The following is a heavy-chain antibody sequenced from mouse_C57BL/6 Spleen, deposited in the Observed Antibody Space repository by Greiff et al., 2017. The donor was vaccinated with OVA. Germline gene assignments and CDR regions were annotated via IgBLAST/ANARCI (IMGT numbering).Heavy chain of an antibody. J-gene: IGHJ2*01. CDR1: GYNITDYY. Sequence: EVQLQQSGAELVRPGASVKLSCTASGYNITDYYMNWVKQRPEQGLEWIGRIDPEDGDTEYAQKFKGKATMTADTSSNTAYMQLSSLTSEDTAVYYCTTRTGTEFDYWGQGTTLTVSS. CDR2: IDPEDGDT. CDR3: TTRTGTEFDY. V-gene: IGHV14-1*01. D-gene: IGHD4-1*01.